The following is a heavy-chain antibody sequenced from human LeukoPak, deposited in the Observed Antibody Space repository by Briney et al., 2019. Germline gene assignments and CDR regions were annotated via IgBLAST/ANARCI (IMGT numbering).Heavy chain of an antibody. D-gene: IGHD2/OR15-2a*01. Sequence: PGGSLRLSCAASGNYCMHWVRQAPGKGLVWVSHINSDGSWTSYADSVKGRFTISKDNAKNTVYLQMTSLRAEDTAVYYCVSFYETYWGRGTLVTVSS. J-gene: IGHJ4*02. CDR2: INSDGSWT. CDR1: GNYC. V-gene: IGHV3-74*01. CDR3: VSFYETY.